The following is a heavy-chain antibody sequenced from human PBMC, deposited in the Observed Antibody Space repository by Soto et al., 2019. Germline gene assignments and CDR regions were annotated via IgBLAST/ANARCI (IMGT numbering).Heavy chain of an antibody. CDR1: GDNFKKNF. D-gene: IGHD3-10*01. CDR2: TIPALGKT. J-gene: IGHJ6*02. V-gene: IGHV1-69*10. CDR3: ARGPFRPSAMDV. Sequence: SVNVSCKTSGDNFKKNFFTWVRQAPGQGLEWMGGTIPALGKTHYIEKFQGRVTITVDDATRTVYMEVRDLTSEDTAIYYCARGPFRPSAMDVWGQGTTVTVSS.